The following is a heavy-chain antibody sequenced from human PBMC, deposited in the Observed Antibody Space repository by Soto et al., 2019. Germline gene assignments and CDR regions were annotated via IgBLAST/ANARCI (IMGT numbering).Heavy chain of an antibody. D-gene: IGHD3-10*01. CDR1: GFTFSSYA. CDR3: ANTNPGNNYYGSGSYSLSHSFGMDV. Sequence: GGSLRLSCAASGFTFSSYAMSWVRQAPGKGLEWVSAISGSGGSTYYADSVKGRFTISRDNSKNTLYLQMNSLRAEDTAVYYCANTNPGNNYYGSGSYSLSHSFGMDVWGQGTTVTVSS. J-gene: IGHJ6*02. V-gene: IGHV3-23*01. CDR2: ISGSGGST.